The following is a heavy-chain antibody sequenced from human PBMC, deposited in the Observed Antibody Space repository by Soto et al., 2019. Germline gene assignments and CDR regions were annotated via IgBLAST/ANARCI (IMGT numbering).Heavy chain of an antibody. V-gene: IGHV3-30-3*01. Sequence: HPGGSLRLSCAASGFTFSSYAMHWVRQAPGKGLEWVAVISYDGSNKYYADSVKGRFTISRDNSKNTLYLQMNSLRAEDTAVYYCARAPSLPSIADYNWFDPWGQGTLVTVSS. CDR3: ARAPSLPSIADYNWFDP. J-gene: IGHJ5*02. CDR2: ISYDGSNK. D-gene: IGHD6-6*01. CDR1: GFTFSSYA.